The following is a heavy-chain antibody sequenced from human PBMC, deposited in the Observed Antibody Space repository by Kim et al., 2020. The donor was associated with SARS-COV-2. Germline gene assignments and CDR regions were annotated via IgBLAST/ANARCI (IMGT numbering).Heavy chain of an antibody. J-gene: IGHJ4*02. CDR3: ARGPYDYVWGSYREDDFDY. D-gene: IGHD3-16*02. CDR1: GFTFSSYA. CDR2: ISYDGSNK. Sequence: GGSLRLSCAASGFTFSSYAMHWVRQAPGKGLEWVAVISYDGSNKYYADSVKGRFTISRDNSKNTLYLQMNSLRAEDTAVYYCARGPYDYVWGSYREDDFDYWGQGTLVTVSS. V-gene: IGHV3-30*04.